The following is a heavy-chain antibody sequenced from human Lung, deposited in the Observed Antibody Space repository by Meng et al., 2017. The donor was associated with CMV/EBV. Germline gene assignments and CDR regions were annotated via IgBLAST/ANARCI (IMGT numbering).Heavy chain of an antibody. J-gene: IGHJ3*01. D-gene: IGHD4/OR15-4a*01. V-gene: IGHV1-2*02. Sequence: SXXVSXKASEYTFTGYYIHWVRQAPGQGLEWMGWINPNSGGTSSAQKFQGRVTMTRDTSISTAYMELSSLTPDDTAMFYCARGSFHFTSKVVLTPGGDAFDLWGQGTXVTGSS. CDR2: INPNSGGT. CDR1: EYTFTGYY. CDR3: ARGSFHFTSKVVLTPGGDAFDL.